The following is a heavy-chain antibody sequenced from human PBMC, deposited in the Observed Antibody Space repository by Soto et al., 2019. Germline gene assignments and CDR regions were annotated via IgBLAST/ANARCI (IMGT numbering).Heavy chain of an antibody. D-gene: IGHD2-15*01. CDR2: IYYSGST. CDR1: GGSISSGGYY. CDR3: ARDSCSGGSCYSDYYYMDV. V-gene: IGHV4-31*03. Sequence: SETLSLTCTVSGGSISSGGYYWSWIRQHPGKGLEWIGYIYYSGSTYYNPSLKSRVTISVDTSKNQFSLKLSSVTAADTAVYYCARDSCSGGSCYSDYYYMDVWGKGTTVTVSS. J-gene: IGHJ6*03.